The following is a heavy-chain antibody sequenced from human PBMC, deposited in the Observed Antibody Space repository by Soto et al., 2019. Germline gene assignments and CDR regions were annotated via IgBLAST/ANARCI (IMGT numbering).Heavy chain of an antibody. CDR2: IIPVFGTT. CDR1: GGLFSSFA. J-gene: IGHJ4*02. V-gene: IGHV1-69*13. D-gene: IGHD3-16*01. Sequence: SVKVSCKDSGGLFSSFAISWVRQAPGQGLEWLGGIIPVFGTTNYAEKFQDRVTITADESTNTAYMELSSLTSGDTAMYYCARGGGPYVWSNEFWGQGTLGTV. CDR3: ARGGGPYVWSNEF.